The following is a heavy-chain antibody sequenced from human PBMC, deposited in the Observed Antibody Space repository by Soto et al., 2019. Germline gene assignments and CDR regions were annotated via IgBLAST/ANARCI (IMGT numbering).Heavy chain of an antibody. V-gene: IGHV3-7*01. CDR2: MNKDGSKT. D-gene: IGHD3-16*01. CDR3: VCGGNFFIY. CDR1: GFTFSTYG. Sequence: EVQLVESGGGLVQPGGSLRLSCAASGFTFSTYGLTWVRQPPGKGLEWVANMNKDGSKTYYVDAVRGRFTVSRDNAKNSLYLQMNSLRVEDTAVYYCVCGGNFFIYWGQGTLVTVSP. J-gene: IGHJ4*02.